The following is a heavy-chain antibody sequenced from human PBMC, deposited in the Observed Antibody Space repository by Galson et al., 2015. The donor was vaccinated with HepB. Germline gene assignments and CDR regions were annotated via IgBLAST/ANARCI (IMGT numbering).Heavy chain of an antibody. D-gene: IGHD3-9*01. CDR1: GFTFSNAW. Sequence: SLRLSCAASGFTFSNAWMNWVRQAPGKGLEWVGRIKSKTDGGTTDYAAPVKGRFTISRDDSKNTLYLQMNSLKTEDTAVYYCTARVLRYFDWREDFDYWGQGTLVTVSS. J-gene: IGHJ4*02. CDR3: TARVLRYFDWREDFDY. CDR2: IKSKTDGGTT. V-gene: IGHV3-15*07.